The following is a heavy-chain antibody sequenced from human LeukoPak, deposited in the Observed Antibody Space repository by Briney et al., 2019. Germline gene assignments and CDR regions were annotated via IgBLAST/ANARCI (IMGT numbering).Heavy chain of an antibody. CDR1: GGSISSYY. D-gene: IGHD6-13*01. CDR2: IYYSGST. CDR3: ARTVLFHNLGYSSSWYELDYYYGMDV. V-gene: IGHV4-59*01. Sequence: PSETLSLTCTVSGGSISSYYWSWIRQPPGKGLEWIGYIYYSGSTNYNPSLKSRVTISVDTSKNQFSLKLSSVTAADTAVYYCARTVLFHNLGYSSSWYELDYYYGMDVWGQGTTVTVSS. J-gene: IGHJ6*02.